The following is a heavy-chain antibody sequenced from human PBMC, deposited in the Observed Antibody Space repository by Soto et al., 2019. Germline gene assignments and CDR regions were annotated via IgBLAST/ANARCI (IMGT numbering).Heavy chain of an antibody. D-gene: IGHD3-22*01. CDR2: IWYDGSNK. V-gene: IGHV3-33*01. CDR3: ARDYFGPDSSGYSKELDY. J-gene: IGHJ4*02. CDR1: GFIFSSYG. Sequence: GGSLRLSCAASGFIFSSYGMHWVRQAPGKGLEWVAVIWYDGSNKYYADSVKGRFTISRDNSKNTLYLQMNSLRAEDTAVYYCARDYFGPDSSGYSKELDYWGQGTLVTVSS.